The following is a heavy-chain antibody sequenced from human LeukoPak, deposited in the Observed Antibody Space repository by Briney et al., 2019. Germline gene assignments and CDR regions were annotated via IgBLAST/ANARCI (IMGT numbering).Heavy chain of an antibody. CDR3: ARVGDHYHWNFDL. V-gene: IGHV3-53*01. Sequence: GGSLRLSCAASGFSVGTKYMNWVRQAPGEGLEWISILYSGGDTYCADSVKGRFAISRDNSRNTLSLQMSSLRVEDTAVYYCARVGDHYHWNFDLWGRGTLVTVSS. D-gene: IGHD3-10*01. CDR2: LYSGGDT. CDR1: GFSVGTKY. J-gene: IGHJ2*01.